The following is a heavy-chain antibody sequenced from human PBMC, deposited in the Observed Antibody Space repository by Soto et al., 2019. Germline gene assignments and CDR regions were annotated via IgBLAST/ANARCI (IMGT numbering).Heavy chain of an antibody. CDR1: GYTFTSYD. Sequence: QVQLVQSGAEVKKPGASVKVSCKASGYTFTSYDINWVRQATGQGLEWMGWMNPNSGNTGYAQKFQGRVTMTRNTSISTAYMELSSLRSEDTAVYYCARGEGSSSSKLNFPLRWASKGWFDPWGQGTLVTVSS. D-gene: IGHD6-13*01. CDR2: MNPNSGNT. V-gene: IGHV1-8*01. J-gene: IGHJ5*02. CDR3: ARGEGSSSSKLNFPLRWASKGWFDP.